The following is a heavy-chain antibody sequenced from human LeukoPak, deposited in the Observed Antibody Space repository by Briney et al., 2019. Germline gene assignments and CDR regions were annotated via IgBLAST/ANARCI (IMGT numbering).Heavy chain of an antibody. Sequence: GGSLRLSCVASGFIFHNYGLIWVRQAPGKGLEWVAAISNDGGGTNYADFVKGRFTISRDNSKNTLFLQMNSLRAEDTALYYCAKGSSGYFVDLWGQGTLVTVSS. J-gene: IGHJ5*02. CDR2: ISNDGGGT. V-gene: IGHV3-23*01. CDR1: GFIFHNYG. D-gene: IGHD3-22*01. CDR3: AKGSSGYFVDL.